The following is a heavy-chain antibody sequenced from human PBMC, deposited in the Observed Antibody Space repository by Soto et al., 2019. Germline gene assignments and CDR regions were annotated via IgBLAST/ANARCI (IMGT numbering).Heavy chain of an antibody. CDR2: IYYTGST. CDR1: GGSISSYY. J-gene: IGHJ4*02. V-gene: IGHV4-59*01. CDR3: ASGYSKSTFDY. Sequence: PSETLSLTCTVSGGSISSYYWSWIRQSPGKGLEWIAYIYYTGSTNYNPSLKSRVTISLDTSKNQFSLKLNSVTAADTAIYYCASGYSKSTFDYWGQGTLVTVSS. D-gene: IGHD5-12*01.